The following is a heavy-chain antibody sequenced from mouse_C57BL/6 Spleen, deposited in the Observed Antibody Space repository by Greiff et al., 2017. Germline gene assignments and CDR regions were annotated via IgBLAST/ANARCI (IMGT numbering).Heavy chain of an antibody. CDR1: GYTFTSYW. Sequence: QVQLQQPGAELVKPGASVQMSCKASGYTFTSYWITWVKQRPGQGLEWIGDIYPGSGSTNYNEKFKSKATLTVDTSSSTAYMQLSSLTSEDSAVYYCARYLYYYGSSTYYIDYWGQGTTLTVSS. CDR2: IYPGSGST. D-gene: IGHD1-1*01. CDR3: ARYLYYYGSSTYYIDY. V-gene: IGHV1-55*01. J-gene: IGHJ2*01.